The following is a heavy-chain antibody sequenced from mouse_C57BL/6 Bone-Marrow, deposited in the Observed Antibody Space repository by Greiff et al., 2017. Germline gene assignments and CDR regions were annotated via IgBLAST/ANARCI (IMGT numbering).Heavy chain of an antibody. D-gene: IGHD3-3*01. V-gene: IGHV1-72*01. CDR1: GYTFTSYW. Sequence: VQLQQPGAELVKPGDSVKLSCKASGYTFTSYWMHWVRQRPGRGLEWIGRIATSSGGTKYDEKFKSKATLTVDKPSHTAYMQLSSLTSEASAVDLCSSGGAPRLFDYWGQGTTLTVAS. CDR3: SSGGAPRLFDY. J-gene: IGHJ2*01. CDR2: IATSSGGT.